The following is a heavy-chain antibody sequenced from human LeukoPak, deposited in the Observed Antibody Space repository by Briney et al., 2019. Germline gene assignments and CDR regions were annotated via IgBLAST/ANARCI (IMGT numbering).Heavy chain of an antibody. V-gene: IGHV3-21*01. J-gene: IGHJ1*01. CDR3: ATYSILNAREFRY. Sequence: GGSLRLSCAVTGFTFSSYSMNWVRQAPGKGLEWVSYISNSSGSRYYTDSVKGRFTISRDNAKNSVYLQMNSLGADDTAVYYCATYSILNAREFRYWGQGTLVTVTS. CDR1: GFTFSSYS. D-gene: IGHD4-11*01. CDR2: ISNSSGSR.